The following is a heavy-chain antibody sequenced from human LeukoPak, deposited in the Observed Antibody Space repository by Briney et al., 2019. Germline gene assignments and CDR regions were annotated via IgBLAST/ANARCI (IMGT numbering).Heavy chain of an antibody. CDR2: IKSKTDGGTT. CDR1: XXTXXNAX. CDR3: TTSVI. V-gene: IGHV3-15*01. Sequence: SLRXSCAASXXTXXNAXMSWVRQAPGKGLEWVGRIKSKTDGGTTDYAAPVKGRFTISRDDSENTLYLQMNSLKTEDTAVYYCTTSVIWGQGTLVTVSS. D-gene: IGHD2/OR15-2a*01. J-gene: IGHJ4*02.